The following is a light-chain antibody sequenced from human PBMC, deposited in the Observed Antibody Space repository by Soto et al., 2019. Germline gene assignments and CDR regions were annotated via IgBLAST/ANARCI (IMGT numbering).Light chain of an antibody. Sequence: EIVMTHSPATLSVSPGERATLSCRASQSVSNNLAWYQQKPGQAPRLLIYGASTRATAIPDRFSGGGSGTDFTLTISRLEPEDFAVYYCQQFSSYPLTFXGGTKVDIK. CDR2: GAS. J-gene: IGKJ4*01. CDR3: QQFSSYPLT. CDR1: QSVSNN. V-gene: IGKV3-15*01.